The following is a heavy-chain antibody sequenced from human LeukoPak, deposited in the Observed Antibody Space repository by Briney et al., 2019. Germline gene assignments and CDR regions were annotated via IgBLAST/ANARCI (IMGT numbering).Heavy chain of an antibody. Sequence: PGGSLTLSCAASGFTVSDNYMSWVRQAPGKGLEWVSVIYSGGKTYYADSVKGRLTISRENSKNTLYLQMNSLRAEDTAVYYCARLLREYCSSTSCNRIYFDYWGQGILVTVSS. CDR1: GFTVSDNY. J-gene: IGHJ4*02. V-gene: IGHV3-66*01. CDR2: IYSGGKT. D-gene: IGHD2-2*01. CDR3: ARLLREYCSSTSCNRIYFDY.